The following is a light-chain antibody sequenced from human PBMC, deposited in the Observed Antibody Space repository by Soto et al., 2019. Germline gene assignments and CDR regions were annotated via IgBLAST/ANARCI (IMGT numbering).Light chain of an antibody. CDR1: QNVNNNY. CDR2: GVF. Sequence: VLTQSPGTVSLSPGQRATLSCRTSQNVNNNYLAWYQQKPGQAPRLLIFGVFNRAAGTPDRFSGSGSGTDFTITISGLQPEDSAVYYCQHYDGSPRTFGQGNRLEI. V-gene: IGKV3-20*01. J-gene: IGKJ2*01. CDR3: QHYDGSPRT.